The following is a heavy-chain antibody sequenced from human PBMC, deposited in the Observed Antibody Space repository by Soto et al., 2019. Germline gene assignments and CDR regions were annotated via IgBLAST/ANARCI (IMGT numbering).Heavy chain of an antibody. D-gene: IGHD3-9*01. CDR3: ARNNDILTGFFWYFDY. Sequence: GSLRLSCAASGFTVSSNYMSWVRQAPGKGLEWVSVIYSGGSTYYADSVKGRFTISRDNSKNTLYLQMNSLRAEDTAVYYCARNNDILTGFFWYFDYWGQGTLVTVSS. V-gene: IGHV3-66*01. CDR1: GFTVSSNY. J-gene: IGHJ4*02. CDR2: IYSGGST.